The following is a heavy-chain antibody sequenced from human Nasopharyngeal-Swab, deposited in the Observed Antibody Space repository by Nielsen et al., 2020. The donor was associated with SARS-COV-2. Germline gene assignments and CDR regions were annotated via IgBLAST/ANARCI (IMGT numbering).Heavy chain of an antibody. CDR2: ISYDGSNK. D-gene: IGHD3-22*01. CDR1: GFSFDDYG. V-gene: IGHV3-30*18. Sequence: GESLKISCVASGFSFDDYGMHWVRQAPGKGLEWVAVISYDGSNKYYADSVKGRFTISRDNSKNTLYLQMNSLRAEDTAVYYCAKDEKTYYYDSRGDYWGQGTLVTVSS. CDR3: AKDEKTYYYDSRGDY. J-gene: IGHJ4*02.